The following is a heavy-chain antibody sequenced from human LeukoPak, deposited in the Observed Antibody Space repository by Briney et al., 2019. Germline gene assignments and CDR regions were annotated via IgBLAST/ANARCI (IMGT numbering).Heavy chain of an antibody. Sequence: PGGSLRLSCAASGFTFSSYAMSWVRQAPGKGLEWVSAISGSGGSTYYADSVKGRFTISRDNSKNTLYLQMNSLRAEDTAVYYCAKDPSFLVVITSAAFDIWGQGTMVTVSS. D-gene: IGHD3-22*01. CDR3: AKDPSFLVVITSAAFDI. V-gene: IGHV3-23*01. CDR1: GFTFSSYA. J-gene: IGHJ3*02. CDR2: ISGSGGST.